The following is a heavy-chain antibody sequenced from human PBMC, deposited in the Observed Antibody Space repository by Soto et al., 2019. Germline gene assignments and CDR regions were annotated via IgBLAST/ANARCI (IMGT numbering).Heavy chain of an antibody. Sequence: EVQLVESGGGLVKPGGSLRLSCAASGFTFSSYSMNWVRQAPGKGLEWVSCISSSSTYINYADSVKGRFTISRDNAKNSLSLQMNSLGAEDTAVYYCVRDGGVAASTYWGQGTLVTVSS. CDR3: VRDGGVAASTY. D-gene: IGHD2-15*01. J-gene: IGHJ4*02. CDR2: ISSSSTYI. CDR1: GFTFSSYS. V-gene: IGHV3-21*01.